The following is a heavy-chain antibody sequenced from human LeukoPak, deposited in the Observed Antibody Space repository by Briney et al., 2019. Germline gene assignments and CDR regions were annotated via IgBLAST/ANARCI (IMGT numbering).Heavy chain of an antibody. J-gene: IGHJ5*02. CDR2: INHSGST. Sequence: SETLSLTCAVYGGSFSGYYWSWIRQPPGKGLEWIGEINHSGSTNYNPSLKSRVTISVDTSKNQFSLKLSSVTAADTAVYYCARIGLGSYYNWINWFDPWGQGTLVTVSS. D-gene: IGHD3-10*01. CDR1: GGSFSGYY. V-gene: IGHV4-34*01. CDR3: ARIGLGSYYNWINWFDP.